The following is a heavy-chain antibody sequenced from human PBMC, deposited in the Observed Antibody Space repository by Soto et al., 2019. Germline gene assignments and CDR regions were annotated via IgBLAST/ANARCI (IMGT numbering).Heavy chain of an antibody. CDR2: ISAYNGNT. D-gene: IGHD3-10*01. CDR1: GYTFISYG. Sequence: QVQLVQSGAEVKKPGASVKVSCKASGYTFISYGISWVRQAPGQGLEWMGWISAYNGNTHYAQKLQGRDTMTTDTSTSPACRELRSLRSDDTAVYDCARDFRAGIYYGSVSSIDYLGQGTLVTVSS. J-gene: IGHJ4*02. CDR3: ARDFRAGIYYGSVSSIDY. V-gene: IGHV1-18*01.